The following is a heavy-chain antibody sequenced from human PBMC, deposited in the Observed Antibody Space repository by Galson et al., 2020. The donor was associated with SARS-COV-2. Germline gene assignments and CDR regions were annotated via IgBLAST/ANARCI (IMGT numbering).Heavy chain of an antibody. V-gene: IGHV1-46*01. J-gene: IGHJ6*02. D-gene: IGHD3-22*01. CDR1: GYSFTSYY. Sequence: ASVKVSCKASGYSFTSYYIHWVRQAPGQGLEWMGVINPSGVSTRHAQKFKGRVTMTRDTSTSTVYMELSSLRSEDTAVYYCARGNYDSSGGFYYYYGMDVWGQGTTVTVSS. CDR3: ARGNYDSSGGFYYYYGMDV. CDR2: INPSGVST.